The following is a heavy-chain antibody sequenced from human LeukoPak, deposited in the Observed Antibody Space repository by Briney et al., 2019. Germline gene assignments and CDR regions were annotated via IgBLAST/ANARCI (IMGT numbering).Heavy chain of an antibody. V-gene: IGHV3-49*03. D-gene: IGHD1-1*01. CDR2: IRSKAYGGTT. J-gene: IGHJ4*02. CDR1: GFTFGDYA. CDR3: TRDVSGTNSLFFDY. Sequence: SGGSLRLPCTASGFTFGDYAMSWFRQAPGKGLEWVGFIRSKAYGGTTEYAASVKGRFTISRDDSKSIAYLQMNSLKTEDTAVYYCTRDVSGTNSLFFDYWGQGTLVTVSS.